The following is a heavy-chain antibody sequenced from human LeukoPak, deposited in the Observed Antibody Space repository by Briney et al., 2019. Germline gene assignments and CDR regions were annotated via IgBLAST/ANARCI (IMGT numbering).Heavy chain of an antibody. CDR2: IYYSGST. CDR3: ARQTRTAMVAYWFDP. J-gene: IGHJ5*02. CDR1: GGSISSSSYY. Sequence: SETLSLTCTVSGGSISSSSYYWGWIRQPPGKGLEWIGSIYYSGSTYYNPSLTSRVTISVDTSKNQFSLKLSSVTAADTAVYYCARQTRTAMVAYWFDPWGQGTLVTVSS. D-gene: IGHD5-18*01. V-gene: IGHV4-39*01.